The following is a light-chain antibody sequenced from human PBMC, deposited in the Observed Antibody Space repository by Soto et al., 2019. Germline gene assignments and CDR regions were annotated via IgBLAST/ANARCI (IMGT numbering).Light chain of an antibody. J-gene: IGKJ5*01. V-gene: IGKV3-11*01. Sequence: EIVLTQSPATLSLSPGERATLSCRASQSVNYYLAWYQQKPGQAPRLLIYGASTRATGIPARFSGSGYGTDFTLTISSLEPEDFAVYYCQQRSNRPTFGQGTRLEIK. CDR2: GAS. CDR3: QQRSNRPT. CDR1: QSVNYY.